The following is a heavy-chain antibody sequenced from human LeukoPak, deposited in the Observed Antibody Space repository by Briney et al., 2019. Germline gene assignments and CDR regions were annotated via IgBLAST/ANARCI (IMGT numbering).Heavy chain of an antibody. CDR2: ISSSSSYI. J-gene: IGHJ4*02. CDR1: GFTFSRYA. Sequence: GGSLRLSCAASGFTFSRYAMSWVRQAPGKGLEWVSSISSSSSYIYYADSVKGRFTISRDNAKNSLYLQMNSLRAEDTAVYYCARGATVVTAPFDYWGQGTLVTVSS. D-gene: IGHD4-23*01. V-gene: IGHV3-21*01. CDR3: ARGATVVTAPFDY.